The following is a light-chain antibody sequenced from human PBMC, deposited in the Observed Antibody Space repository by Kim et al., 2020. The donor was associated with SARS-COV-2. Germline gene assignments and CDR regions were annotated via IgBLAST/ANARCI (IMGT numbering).Light chain of an antibody. CDR3: AAWYDSLNAWV. Sequence: GQWVTISCSGSSSNIGGNTLTWYHQLPAATPPHLIFCDDRPPSGVPDPFSGSTSCASAALATSGLLSDDDADYYYAAWYDSLNAWVFGGGTQLTVL. CDR1: SSNIGGNT. CDR2: CDD. V-gene: IGLV1-44*01. J-gene: IGLJ3*02.